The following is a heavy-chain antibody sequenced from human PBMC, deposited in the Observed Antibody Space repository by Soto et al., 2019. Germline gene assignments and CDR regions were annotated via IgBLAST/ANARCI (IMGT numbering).Heavy chain of an antibody. Sequence: KTSETLSLTCTVSGGSISGGGYYWSWIRQHPGKGLEWIGYIHYSGSTYYNPSLKSRVTISVDTNKNQFSLKLSSVTASDTAVYYCARVVYRREMDVWGQGTTVTVSS. D-gene: IGHD2-8*01. J-gene: IGHJ6*02. CDR3: ARVVYRREMDV. CDR2: IHYSGST. V-gene: IGHV4-31*03. CDR1: GGSISGGGYY.